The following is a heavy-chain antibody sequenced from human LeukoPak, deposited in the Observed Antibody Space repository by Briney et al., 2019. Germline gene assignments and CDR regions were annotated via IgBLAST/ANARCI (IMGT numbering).Heavy chain of an antibody. J-gene: IGHJ6*03. CDR3: ARDSRSGSYPNYYYYMDV. V-gene: IGHV3-21*01. CDR1: GFTFSRYS. Sequence: GRSLRLSCAASGFTFSRYSMNWVRQAPGKGLEWVSSMSSSGTYTHYADSVKGRFTISRDNAKNSLYLQMNSLRAEDTAMYYCARDSRSGSYPNYYYYMDVWGKGTTVTISS. D-gene: IGHD3-10*01. CDR2: MSSSGTYT.